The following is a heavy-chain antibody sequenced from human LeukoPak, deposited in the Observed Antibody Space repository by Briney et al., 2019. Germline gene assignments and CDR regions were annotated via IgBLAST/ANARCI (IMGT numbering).Heavy chain of an antibody. D-gene: IGHD1-26*01. CDR2: FDPEDGET. CDR1: GYTLTELS. J-gene: IGHJ5*02. CDR3: ATDQASGSYCVDWFDP. V-gene: IGHV1-24*01. Sequence: ASVKVSCKVSGYTLTELSMHWVRQAPGKGLEWMGGFDPEDGETIYAQKFQGRVTMTEDTSTDTAYMELSSLRSEDTAVYYCATDQASGSYCVDWFDPWGQGTLVTVSS.